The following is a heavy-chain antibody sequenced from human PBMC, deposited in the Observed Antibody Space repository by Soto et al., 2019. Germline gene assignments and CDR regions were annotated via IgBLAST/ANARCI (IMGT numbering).Heavy chain of an antibody. CDR2: ISAYNGNT. J-gene: IGHJ6*03. Sequence: AASVKVSCKASGYTFTSYGISWVRQAHGQGLEWMGWISAYNGNTNYAQKLQGRVTMTTDTSTSTAYMELRSLRSDDTAVYYCARVLQGASYYYYYMDVWGKGTTVTVSS. CDR1: GYTFTSYG. V-gene: IGHV1-18*01. CDR3: ARVLQGASYYYYYMDV.